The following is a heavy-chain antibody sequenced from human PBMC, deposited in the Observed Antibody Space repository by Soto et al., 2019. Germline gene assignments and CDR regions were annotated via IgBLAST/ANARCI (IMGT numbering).Heavy chain of an antibody. CDR1: GFTFSSYA. V-gene: IGHV3-23*01. Sequence: PGGSLRLSCAASGFTFSSYAMSWVRQAPGKGLEWVSAISGSGGSTYYADSVKGRFTISRDNSKKTLYLQMNSLRAEDTAVYYCAKDAPPYYDILTGYSYYYYMDVWGKGTTVTVSS. CDR3: AKDAPPYYDILTGYSYYYYMDV. D-gene: IGHD3-9*01. CDR2: ISGSGGST. J-gene: IGHJ6*03.